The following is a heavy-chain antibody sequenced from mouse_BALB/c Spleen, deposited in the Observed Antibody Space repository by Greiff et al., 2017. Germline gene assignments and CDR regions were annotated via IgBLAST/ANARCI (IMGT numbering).Heavy chain of an antibody. CDR1: GYSITSDYA. Sequence: EVKLMESGPGLVKPSQSLSLTCTVTGYSITSDYAWNWIRQFPGNKLEWMGYISYSGSTSYNPSLKSRISITRYTSKNQFFLQLNSVTTEDTATYYGARGGVRRVGYAMDYWGQGTSVTVSS. D-gene: IGHD2-14*01. J-gene: IGHJ4*01. V-gene: IGHV3-2*02. CDR2: ISYSGST. CDR3: ARGGVRRVGYAMDY.